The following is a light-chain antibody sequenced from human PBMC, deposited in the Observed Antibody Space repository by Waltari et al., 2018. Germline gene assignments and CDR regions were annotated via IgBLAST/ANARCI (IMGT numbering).Light chain of an antibody. Sequence: DIQMTQSPSSLSASVGDRVTITCRASQGISDSLAWYQQRPGRAPQLLLYVADRLQNGVPSRFRGSGSGTDFTLTIGGLQPEDFATYYCQQYYNTPYTFGQGTKLDI. CDR2: VAD. J-gene: IGKJ2*01. CDR3: QQYYNTPYT. V-gene: IGKV1-NL1*01. CDR1: QGISDS.